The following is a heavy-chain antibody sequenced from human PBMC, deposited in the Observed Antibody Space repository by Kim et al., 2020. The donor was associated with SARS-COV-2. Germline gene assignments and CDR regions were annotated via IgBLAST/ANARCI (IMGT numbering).Heavy chain of an antibody. V-gene: IGHV3-30*09. Sequence: GGSLRLSCAASGFTFSNYAMLWVRQAPGKGLEWVAVASYDGNNEYYADSVKGRFAISRDNSENTLYLQMNSLGAEDTAMFYCARGGEYDSTGYRWGPFDYWGQGILVIVSS. J-gene: IGHJ4*02. CDR1: GFTFSNYA. CDR3: ARGGEYDSTGYRWGPFDY. CDR2: ASYDGNNE. D-gene: IGHD3-22*01.